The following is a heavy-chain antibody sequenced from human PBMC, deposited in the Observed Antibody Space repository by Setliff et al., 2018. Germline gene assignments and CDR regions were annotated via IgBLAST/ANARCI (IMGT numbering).Heavy chain of an antibody. V-gene: IGHV1-3*01. J-gene: IGHJ6*02. CDR3: ARERALLRYFDWSSYYYYYGMDV. Sequence: ASVKVSCKASGYTFTSYAMHWVRQAPGQRLEWMGWINAGNGNTKYSQKFQGRVTITRDTSASTAYMELSRLRSDDTAVYYCARERALLRYFDWSSYYYYYGMDVWGQGTTVTVSS. D-gene: IGHD3-9*01. CDR2: INAGNGNT. CDR1: GYTFTSYA.